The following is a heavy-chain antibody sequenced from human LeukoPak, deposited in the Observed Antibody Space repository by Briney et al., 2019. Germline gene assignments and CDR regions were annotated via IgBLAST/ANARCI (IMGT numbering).Heavy chain of an antibody. V-gene: IGHV3-23*01. Sequence: GGSLRLSCAASGFTFSSYAMSWVRLAPGKGLEWVSRISGIGGSTYYADSMKGRFTISRDNSKNTVYLQMNSLRADDTAVYYCAKGDYIDYWGQGTLVTVSS. CDR1: GFTFSSYA. CDR3: AKGDYIDY. J-gene: IGHJ4*02. CDR2: ISGIGGST.